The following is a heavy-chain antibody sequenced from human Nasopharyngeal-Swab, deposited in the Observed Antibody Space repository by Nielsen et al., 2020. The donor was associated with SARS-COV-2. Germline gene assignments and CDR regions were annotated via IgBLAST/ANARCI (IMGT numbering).Heavy chain of an antibody. CDR1: GGSFSGYY. Sequence: SETLSLTCAVYGGSFSGYYWSWIRQPPGKGLEWIGEINHSGSTNYNPSLKSRVTISVDTSKNQFSLKLSSVTAADTAVYYCARAGRYCSGGSCYSGAFDIWGQGTIVTVSS. V-gene: IGHV4-34*01. J-gene: IGHJ3*02. D-gene: IGHD2-15*01. CDR2: INHSGST. CDR3: ARAGRYCSGGSCYSGAFDI.